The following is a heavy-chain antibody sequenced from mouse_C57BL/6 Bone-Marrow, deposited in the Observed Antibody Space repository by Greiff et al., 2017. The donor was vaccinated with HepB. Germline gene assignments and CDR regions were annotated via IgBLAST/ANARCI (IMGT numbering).Heavy chain of an antibody. Sequence: EVKVVESGGGLVQPGGSLKLSCAASGFTFSDYGMAWVRQAPRKGPEWVAFISNLAYSIYYADTVTGRFTISRENAKNTLYLEMSSLRSEDTAMYYCARHDMGFAYWGQGTLVTVSA. J-gene: IGHJ3*01. D-gene: IGHD1-1*02. CDR3: ARHDMGFAY. V-gene: IGHV5-15*01. CDR1: GFTFSDYG. CDR2: ISNLAYSI.